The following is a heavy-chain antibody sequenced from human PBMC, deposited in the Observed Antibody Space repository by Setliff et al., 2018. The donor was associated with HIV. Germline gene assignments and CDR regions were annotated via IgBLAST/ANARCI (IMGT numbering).Heavy chain of an antibody. D-gene: IGHD2-21*01. Sequence: PSETLSLTCTLSGGSVSSSGYYWGWLRQPPGQGPEWIGSVYYTGSTYYSLSLNSRVTISVDTSKNQFSLKLSSVTAADTAVYYCARSYCGGGLCFRGLDLWGQGTTVTVSS. CDR3: ARSYCGGGLCFRGLDL. V-gene: IGHV4-39*07. CDR2: VYYTGST. J-gene: IGHJ6*02. CDR1: GGSVSSSGYY.